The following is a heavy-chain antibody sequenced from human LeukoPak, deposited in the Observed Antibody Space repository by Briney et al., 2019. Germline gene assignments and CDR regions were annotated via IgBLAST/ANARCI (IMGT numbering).Heavy chain of an antibody. CDR1: GFTFSSYG. J-gene: IGHJ4*02. V-gene: IGHV3-33*01. CDR2: IWYDGSNK. Sequence: GRSLRLSCAASGFTFSSYGMRWVRQAPGKGLEWVAVIWYDGSNKYYADSVKGRFTISRDNSKNTLYLQMNSLRAEDTAVYYCARAGRYCSSTSCYLSDYWGQGTLVTVSS. D-gene: IGHD2-2*01. CDR3: ARAGRYCSSTSCYLSDY.